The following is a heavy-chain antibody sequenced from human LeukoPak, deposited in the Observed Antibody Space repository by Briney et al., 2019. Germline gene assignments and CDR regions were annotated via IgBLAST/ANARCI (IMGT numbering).Heavy chain of an antibody. J-gene: IGHJ4*02. D-gene: IGHD2-15*01. CDR3: ARGRRLLCSGGSCYFDY. CDR1: GFTFSSYS. CDR2: ISSSSSYI. V-gene: IGHV3-21*01. Sequence: GGSLRLSCAASGFTFSSYSMNWVRQAPGKGLEWVSSISSSSSYIYYADSVKGRFTISRDNAKNSLYLQMNSLRAEDTAVYYCARGRRLLCSGGSCYFDYWGQGTLVTVSS.